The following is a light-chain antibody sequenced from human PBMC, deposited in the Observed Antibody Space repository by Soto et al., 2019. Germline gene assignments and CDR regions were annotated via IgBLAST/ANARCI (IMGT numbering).Light chain of an antibody. J-gene: IGLJ1*01. V-gene: IGLV2-14*03. CDR3: SSYTSSDTLYV. CDR2: DVT. CDR1: SSDVGDNNY. Sequence: QSALTQPASVSGSPGQSITISCTGTSSDVGDNNYVSWYQHHPGKAPKLMIYDVTHRPSGISNRFSGSKSGNTASLTISGLQAEDEADYYCSSYTSSDTLYVYGTGTKVTVL.